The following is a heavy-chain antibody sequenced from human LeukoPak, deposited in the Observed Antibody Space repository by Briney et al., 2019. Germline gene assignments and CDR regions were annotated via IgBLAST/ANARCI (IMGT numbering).Heavy chain of an antibody. D-gene: IGHD1-1*01. CDR1: GFTFSDSY. Sequence: PGGSLRPSCAASGFTFSDSYMSWISQDPGKWLEWVLSISGSGATTYYADSVKGRLTIYRVNSKNTMYMQMHCLTTAEPAVNYETTINNYCVVDFWGQGTLATVSS. CDR3: TTINNYCVVDF. V-gene: IGHV3-23*01. J-gene: IGHJ4*02. CDR2: ISGSGATT.